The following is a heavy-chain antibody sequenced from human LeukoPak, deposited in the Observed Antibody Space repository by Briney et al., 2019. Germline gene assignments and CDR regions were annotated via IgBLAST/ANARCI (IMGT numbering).Heavy chain of an antibody. CDR2: INHSGST. CDR3: AYRGYSYGLRDY. D-gene: IGHD5-18*01. V-gene: IGHV4-39*07. Sequence: KTSETLSLTCTVSGGSISSSSYYWGWIRQPPGKGLEWIGEINHSGSTNYNPSLKSRVTISVDTSKNQFSLKLSSATAADTAVYYCAYRGYSYGLRDYWGQGTLVTVSS. J-gene: IGHJ4*02. CDR1: GGSISSSSYY.